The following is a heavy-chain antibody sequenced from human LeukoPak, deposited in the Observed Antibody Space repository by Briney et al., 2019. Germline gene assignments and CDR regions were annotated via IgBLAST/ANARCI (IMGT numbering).Heavy chain of an antibody. CDR2: IIPILGMA. Sequence: ASVKVSCKASGGTFSSYAISWVRQAPGQGLEWMGRIIPILGMANYAQKFQGRVTITADKSTSTAYMELSSLRSEDTAVYYCAREAGATLNYYYYYGMDVWGQGTTVTVSS. CDR1: GGTFSSYA. D-gene: IGHD1-26*01. J-gene: IGHJ6*02. V-gene: IGHV1-69*04. CDR3: AREAGATLNYYYYYGMDV.